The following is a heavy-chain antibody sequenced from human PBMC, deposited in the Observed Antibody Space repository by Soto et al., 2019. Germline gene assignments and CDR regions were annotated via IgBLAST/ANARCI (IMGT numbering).Heavy chain of an antibody. V-gene: IGHV4-31*03. CDR2: IYYSGST. CDR3: ARDWHGGIIDY. CDR1: GGSISSGGYY. D-gene: IGHD1-26*01. Sequence: PSETLSLTCTVSGGSISSGGYYWSWIRQHPGKGLEWIGYIYYSGSTYYNPSLKSRVTISVDTSKNQFSLKLSSVTAADTAVYYCARDWHGGIIDYWGQGTLVTVSS. J-gene: IGHJ4*02.